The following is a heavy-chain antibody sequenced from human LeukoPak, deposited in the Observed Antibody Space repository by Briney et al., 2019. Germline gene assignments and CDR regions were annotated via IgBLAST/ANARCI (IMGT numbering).Heavy chain of an antibody. D-gene: IGHD2-2*01. J-gene: IGHJ4*01. CDR3: TNLQLRHNSGNDY. CDR1: GGSMKRSSYY. V-gene: IGHV4-39*01. CDR2: VYATGTT. Sequence: KPSETLSLTCFVSGGSMKRSSYYWGWIRQPPGEGLQWIGSVYATGTTYYNPSLKSRVTISVDTSKNQFSLKLTSVTAADTAVYYCTNLQLRHNSGNDYWGHGPLVTVCS.